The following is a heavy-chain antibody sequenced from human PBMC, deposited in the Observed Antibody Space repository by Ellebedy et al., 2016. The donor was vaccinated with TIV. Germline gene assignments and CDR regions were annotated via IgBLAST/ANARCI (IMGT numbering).Heavy chain of an antibody. J-gene: IGHJ3*02. Sequence: GGSLRLSXAASGFTFSDYYMSWIRQAPGKGLEWVSYISSSSSYTNYADFVKGRFTISRDNAKNSLYLQMNSLRAEDTAVYYCARDGRDYYDSSGYYPLRAFDIWGQGTMVTVSS. CDR3: ARDGRDYYDSSGYYPLRAFDI. D-gene: IGHD3-22*01. CDR1: GFTFSDYY. CDR2: ISSSSSYT. V-gene: IGHV3-11*06.